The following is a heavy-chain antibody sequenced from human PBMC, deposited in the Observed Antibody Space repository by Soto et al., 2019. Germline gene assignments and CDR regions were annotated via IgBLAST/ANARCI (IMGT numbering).Heavy chain of an antibody. D-gene: IGHD3-10*01. CDR3: VSPHSESSNAFDL. J-gene: IGHJ5*02. Sequence: PGGSLRLSCAASGFSFIHYAMHWVRQPPGKGLEWVALISYDGENQYFTDSVRGRFTISRDNSKTAVYLEMNNLRLDDTATYYCVSPHSESSNAFDLWGQGTLVTVS. V-gene: IGHV3-30*04. CDR1: GFSFIHYA. CDR2: ISYDGENQ.